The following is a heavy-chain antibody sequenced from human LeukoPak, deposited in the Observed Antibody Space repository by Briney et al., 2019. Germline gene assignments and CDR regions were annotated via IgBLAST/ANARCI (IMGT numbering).Heavy chain of an antibody. Sequence: PGGSLRLSCAASGFTFSSYSMNWVRQAPGKGLEWVSYISSSSSTIYYADSVKGRFTISRDNAKNSLYLQMNSLRAEDTAVYYCARVARGSYFSFDYFDYWGQGTLVTVSS. V-gene: IGHV3-48*04. J-gene: IGHJ4*02. CDR2: ISSSSSTI. CDR3: ARVARGSYFSFDYFDY. D-gene: IGHD1-26*01. CDR1: GFTFSSYS.